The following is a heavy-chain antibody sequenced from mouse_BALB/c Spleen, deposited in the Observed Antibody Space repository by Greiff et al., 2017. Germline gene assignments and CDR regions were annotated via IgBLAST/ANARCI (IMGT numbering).Heavy chain of an antibody. CDR2: ISSGGSYT. CDR1: GFTFSSYA. V-gene: IGHV5-9-3*01. Sequence: DVQLVESGGGLVKPGGSLKLSCAASGFTFSSYAMSWVRQTPEKRLEWFATISSGGSYTYYPDSVKGRFTISRDNAKNTLYLQMSSLRSEDTAMYYCARHIRDYAMDYWGQGTSVTVSS. J-gene: IGHJ4*01. CDR3: ARHIRDYAMDY.